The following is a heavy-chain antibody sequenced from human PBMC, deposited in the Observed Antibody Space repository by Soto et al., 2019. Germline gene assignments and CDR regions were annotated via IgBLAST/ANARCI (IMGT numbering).Heavy chain of an antibody. CDR2: IYSGGST. J-gene: IGHJ6*03. V-gene: IGHV3-66*01. D-gene: IGHD4-17*01. CDR3: ARVNGDYVPYYYYMDV. Sequence: GGSLRLSCAASGFTVSSNYMSWVHQAPGKGLEWVSVIYSGGSTYYADSVKGRFTISRDNSKNTLYLQMNSLRAEDTAVYYCARVNGDYVPYYYYMDVWGKGTTVTVSS. CDR1: GFTVSSNY.